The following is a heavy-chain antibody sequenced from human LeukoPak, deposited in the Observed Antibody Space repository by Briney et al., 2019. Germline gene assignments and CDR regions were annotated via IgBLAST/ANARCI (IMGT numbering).Heavy chain of an antibody. Sequence: SETLSLTCTVSGGSISSYYWSWIRQPPGKGLEWIGYIYYSGSTNYNPSLKSRVTISVDTSKNQFSLKLSSVTAADTAVCYCARSYSSWYSYFDYWGQGTLVTVSS. CDR1: GGSISSYY. CDR2: IYYSGST. CDR3: ARSYSSWYSYFDY. D-gene: IGHD6-13*01. V-gene: IGHV4-59*01. J-gene: IGHJ4*02.